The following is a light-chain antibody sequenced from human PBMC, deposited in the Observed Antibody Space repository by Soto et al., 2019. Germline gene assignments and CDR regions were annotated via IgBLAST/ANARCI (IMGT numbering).Light chain of an antibody. CDR3: QQYGNSPPT. CDR2: GVS. Sequence: EIVLTQSPGTLSLSPGERATLSCRASQSVSSSYLAWYQQKPGQAPRLLIYGVSSRATGIPDRFSGSGSGTDFTLTISRLEPEDFAVYYCQQYGNSPPTFGGGT. J-gene: IGKJ4*01. CDR1: QSVSSSY. V-gene: IGKV3-20*01.